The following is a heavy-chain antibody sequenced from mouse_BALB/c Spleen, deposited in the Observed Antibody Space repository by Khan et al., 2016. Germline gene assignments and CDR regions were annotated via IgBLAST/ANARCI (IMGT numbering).Heavy chain of an antibody. Sequence: EVQLVESGGGLVQPKGSLKLSCAASGFTFNTYAMDWVRQAPGKGLEWVARIRTKSNNLSTYYADSVKDRFTISRDDSQSMLYLQMNNLKTEDTAMYYFVIQNLRWYFDVWGAGTTVTVSS. V-gene: IGHV10-1*02. D-gene: IGHD1-1*01. CDR3: VIQNLRWYFDV. CDR1: GFTFNTYA. J-gene: IGHJ1*01. CDR2: IRTKSNNLST.